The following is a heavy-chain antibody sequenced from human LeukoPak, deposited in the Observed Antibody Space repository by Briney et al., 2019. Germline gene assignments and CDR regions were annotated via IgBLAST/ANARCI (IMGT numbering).Heavy chain of an antibody. J-gene: IGHJ3*02. CDR2: INPSGGNT. CDR1: GYTFTSYY. V-gene: IGHV1-46*01. CDR3: ARTIEGGDAFDI. D-gene: IGHD1-26*01. Sequence: ASVKVSCKASGYTFTSYYMHWVRQAPGQGLEWMGIINPSGGNTSYAQKFQGRVTMTRDTSTSTVYMELSSLRSEDTAVYYCARTIEGGDAFDIWGQGTLVTVSS.